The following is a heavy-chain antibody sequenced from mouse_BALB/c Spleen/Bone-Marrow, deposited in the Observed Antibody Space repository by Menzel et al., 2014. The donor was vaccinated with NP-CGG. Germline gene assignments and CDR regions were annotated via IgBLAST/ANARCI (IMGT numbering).Heavy chain of an antibody. CDR1: GYTFTSYW. CDR2: IYPSDSYT. D-gene: IGHD1-1*01. Sequence: QVQLQQSGADLVRPGASVKLSCKASGYTFTSYWINWVKQRPGQGLEWIGNIYPSDSYTNYNQKFRDKATLTVDTSSSTAYMQLSSPTSEDSAVYYCTRQDYYGNSYWYFDVWGAGTTVPVSS. V-gene: IGHV1-59*01. J-gene: IGHJ1*01. CDR3: TRQDYYGNSYWYFDV.